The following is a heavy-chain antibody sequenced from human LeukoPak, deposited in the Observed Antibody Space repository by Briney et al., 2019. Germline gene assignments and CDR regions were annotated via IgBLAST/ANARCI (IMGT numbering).Heavy chain of an antibody. CDR2: IDSNTGGT. D-gene: IGHD2-8*01. CDR1: GYTFTVYY. CDR3: ARDANAAFDP. Sequence: ASVKVSCKASGYTFTVYYIHWVRQAPGQGLEWMGWIDSNTGGTNYAQKFQGRVTMTRDTSISTAYMELSGLTSDDTAVYYCARDANAAFDPWGQGTLVTVSS. J-gene: IGHJ5*02. V-gene: IGHV1-2*02.